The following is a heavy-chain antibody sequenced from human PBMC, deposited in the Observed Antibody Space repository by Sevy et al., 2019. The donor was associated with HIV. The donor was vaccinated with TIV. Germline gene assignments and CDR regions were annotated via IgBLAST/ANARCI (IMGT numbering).Heavy chain of an antibody. Sequence: SGPTLAKPTQTLTLTCTFSGFSLSSSGEGVGWIRQPPGKALEWLALIYWNDDHRYRPSLKNRLTITKDTSKNQVVLTMTNMDPEDTATYYCAHLHPTYCSGNNCCSRLFYPWVRGVLVTVSS. CDR2: IYWNDDH. V-gene: IGHV2-5*01. CDR3: AHLHPTYCSGNNCCSRLFYP. D-gene: IGHD2-15*01. CDR1: GFSLSSSGEG. J-gene: IGHJ5*02.